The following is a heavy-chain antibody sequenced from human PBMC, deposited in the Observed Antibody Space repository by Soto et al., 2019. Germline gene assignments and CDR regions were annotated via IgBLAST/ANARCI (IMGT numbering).Heavy chain of an antibody. J-gene: IGHJ5*02. CDR2: ISYDGGNI. D-gene: IGHD1-20*01. CDR1: GFTFSIYG. CDR3: AKKLPGSWYKLPDT. Sequence: GSLRLSCAASGFTFSIYGMHWVRQAPGKGLEWVAMISYDGGNIYYSESVKGRFAISRDNSRNTLYLQMNSLRVEDTAVYYCAKKLPGSWYKLPDTWGPGTLVTVSS. V-gene: IGHV3-30*18.